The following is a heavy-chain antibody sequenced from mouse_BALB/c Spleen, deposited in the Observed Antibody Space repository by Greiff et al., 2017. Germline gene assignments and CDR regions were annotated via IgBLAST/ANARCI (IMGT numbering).Heavy chain of an antibody. Sequence: EVKLVESGGDLVKPGGSLKLSCAASGFTFSSYGMSWVRQTPDKRLEWVATISSGGSYTYYPDSVKGRFTISRDNAKNTLYLQMSSLKSEDTAMYYCARDGNYENYAMDYWGQGTSVTVSS. CDR3: ARDGNYENYAMDY. V-gene: IGHV5-6*01. J-gene: IGHJ4*01. CDR1: GFTFSSYG. CDR2: ISSGGSYT. D-gene: IGHD2-1*01.